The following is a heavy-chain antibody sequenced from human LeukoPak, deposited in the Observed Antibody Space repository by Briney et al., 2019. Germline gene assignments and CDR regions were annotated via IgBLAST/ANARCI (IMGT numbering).Heavy chain of an antibody. V-gene: IGHV4-4*07. J-gene: IGHJ5*02. CDR1: GGSISYYY. D-gene: IGHD3-10*01. CDR3: ARDIPRVVRGNWFDP. Sequence: SETLSLTCTVSGGSISYYYWNWIRQPAGKGLEWIGRIYTSGRTYYNPSLKSRVSMSVDTSKNQFSLKLSSVTAADTAVYYCARDIPRVVRGNWFDPWGQGTLVTVSS. CDR2: IYTSGRT.